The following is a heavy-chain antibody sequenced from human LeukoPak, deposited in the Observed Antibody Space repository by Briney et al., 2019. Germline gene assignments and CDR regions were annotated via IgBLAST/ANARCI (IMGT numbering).Heavy chain of an antibody. CDR3: ARTIRNYYYYMDV. CDR1: GGSISSSSYY. J-gene: IGHJ6*03. Sequence: PSETLSLTCTVSGGSISSSSYYWGWIRQPPGKGLEWIGSIYYSGSTYYNPSLKSRATISVDTSKNQFSLKLSSVTAADTAVYYCARTIRNYYYYMDVWGKGTTVTVSS. V-gene: IGHV4-39*07. D-gene: IGHD2-21*01. CDR2: IYYSGST.